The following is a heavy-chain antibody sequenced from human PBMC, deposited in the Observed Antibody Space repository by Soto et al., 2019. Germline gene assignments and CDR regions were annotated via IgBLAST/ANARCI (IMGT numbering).Heavy chain of an antibody. V-gene: IGHV1-2*02. J-gene: IGHJ4*02. Sequence: QVQLVQSGAELKKPGASVRVSCKTSGYTFADFYIHWVRQAPGQGFEWMGWMNPNTGGAVYAQKFLGRVAMTRDTSISTAYMELSRLSSNDTAVYFCATSTYDDVWSGSVWGQGTLVTVSS. D-gene: IGHD3-3*01. CDR3: ATSTYDDVWSGSV. CDR1: GYTFADFY. CDR2: MNPNTGGA.